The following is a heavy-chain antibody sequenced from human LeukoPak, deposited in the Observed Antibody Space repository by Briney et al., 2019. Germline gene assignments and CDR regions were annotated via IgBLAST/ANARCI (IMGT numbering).Heavy chain of an antibody. CDR1: GYTFTSYY. Sequence: ASVKVSCKASGYTFTSYYMHWVRQAPGQGLEWMGIINPSGGSTNYAQKFQGRVTITADESTSTAYMELSSLRSEDTAVYYCARLYNWNSGFDPWGQGTLVTVSS. V-gene: IGHV1-46*01. CDR3: ARLYNWNSGFDP. D-gene: IGHD1-7*01. J-gene: IGHJ5*02. CDR2: INPSGGST.